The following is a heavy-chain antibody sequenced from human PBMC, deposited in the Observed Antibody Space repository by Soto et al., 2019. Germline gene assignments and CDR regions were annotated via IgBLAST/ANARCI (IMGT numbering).Heavy chain of an antibody. Sequence: ASVKVSCKASGYTCTIYYMHWVLQAPGQGLEWMGIINPSGGSTSYAQKFQGRVTMTRDTSTSTVYMELSSLRSEDTAVYYCAAGYCINGVCHDAFDIWGQGTMVTVS. CDR1: GYTCTIYY. CDR3: AAGYCINGVCHDAFDI. V-gene: IGHV1-46*01. CDR2: INPSGGST. J-gene: IGHJ3*02. D-gene: IGHD2-8*01.